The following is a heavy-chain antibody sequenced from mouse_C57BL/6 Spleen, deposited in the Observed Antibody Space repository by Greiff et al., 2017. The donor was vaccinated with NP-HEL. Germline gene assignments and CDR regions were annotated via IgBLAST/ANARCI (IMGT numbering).Heavy chain of an antibody. V-gene: IGHV1-26*01. J-gene: IGHJ4*01. D-gene: IGHD1-1*01. CDR3: ASYYGSAMDY. CDR1: GYTFTDYY. Sequence: EVKLQQSGPELVKPGASVKISCKASGYTFTDYYMNWVKQSHGKSLEWIGDINPNNGGTSYNQKFKGKATLTVDKSSSTAYMELRSLTSEDSAVYYCASYYGSAMDYWGQGTSVTVSS. CDR2: INPNNGGT.